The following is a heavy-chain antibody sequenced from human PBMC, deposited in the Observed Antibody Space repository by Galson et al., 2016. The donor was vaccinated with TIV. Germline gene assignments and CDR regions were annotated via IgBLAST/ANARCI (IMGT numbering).Heavy chain of an antibody. CDR2: INPNSGDT. J-gene: IGHJ4*02. CDR3: ARDLDSTVTAPFDY. D-gene: IGHD4-17*01. V-gene: IGHV1-2*02. Sequence: SVKVSCKASGYTFTGYYMHWVRQAPGQGLEWMGWINPNSGDTNYAQNFQDRVTMTRDTSIRTAYMELSRLKSDDTAVYYCARDLDSTVTAPFDYWDQGTLVTISS. CDR1: GYTFTGYY.